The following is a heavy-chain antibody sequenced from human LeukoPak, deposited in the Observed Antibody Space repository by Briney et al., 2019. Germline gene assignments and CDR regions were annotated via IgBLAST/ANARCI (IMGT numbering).Heavy chain of an antibody. J-gene: IGHJ5*02. CDR3: ARAINDYSNYEVLTDNWFDP. D-gene: IGHD4-11*01. CDR2: IYYRGST. CDR1: GGSISNYY. V-gene: IGHV4-59*01. Sequence: NPSETLSLTCTVSGGSISNYYWSWIRQPPGKGLEWIGYIYYRGSTNYNPSLKSRVTISVDTSKNHFSLKLSSVTAADTAVYYCARAINDYSNYEVLTDNWFDPWGQGTLVTVSS.